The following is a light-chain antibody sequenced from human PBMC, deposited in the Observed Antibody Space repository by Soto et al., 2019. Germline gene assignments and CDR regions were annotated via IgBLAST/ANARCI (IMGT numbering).Light chain of an antibody. Sequence: DIQMTQSPSTLSASVGDRVTITCRASQSISSWLAWYQQTPGKAPKLLIYDASTLESGVTSRFSGSGSETEFTLTISSVQPDDFATYYCQQYGRYSTFGQGTKVEIK. CDR1: QSISSW. CDR2: DAS. V-gene: IGKV1-5*01. CDR3: QQYGRYST. J-gene: IGKJ1*01.